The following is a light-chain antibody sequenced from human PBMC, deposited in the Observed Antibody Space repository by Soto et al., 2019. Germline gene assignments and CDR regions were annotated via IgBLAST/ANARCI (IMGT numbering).Light chain of an antibody. CDR1: QSVTSNY. CDR2: SAS. CDR3: HQYATSPLT. V-gene: IGKV3-20*01. Sequence: EIVLTQSPGTLSLSPGERATLSCGASQSVTSNYLAWYQQKPGQAPRVLIYSASSRATGIPDRFSGSGSGTDFTLTISRLEPEDFAVYYCHQYATSPLTFGGGTKVEI. J-gene: IGKJ4*01.